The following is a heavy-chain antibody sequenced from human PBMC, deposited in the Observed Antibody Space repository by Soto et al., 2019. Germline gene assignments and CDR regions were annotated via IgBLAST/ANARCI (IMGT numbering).Heavy chain of an antibody. CDR1: GFIFKDHW. CDR2: IKSKTDGEPR. D-gene: IGHD3-10*01. V-gene: IGHV3-15*07. Sequence: EVHLVESGGDLIKPGGSLRLSCAASGFIFKDHWMNWVRQAPGKGLEWVGRIKSKTDGEPRDYAAPVKDRFTISTDDSNNTLYLQMNSLKTEDTAVYYCATDDNDYGSGSYYSPPFDFWGQGTLVIVSS. J-gene: IGHJ4*02. CDR3: ATDDNDYGSGSYYSPPFDF.